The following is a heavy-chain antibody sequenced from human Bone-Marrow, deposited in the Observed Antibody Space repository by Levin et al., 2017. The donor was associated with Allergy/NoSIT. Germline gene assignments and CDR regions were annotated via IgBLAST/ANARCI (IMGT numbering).Heavy chain of an antibody. Sequence: GESLKISCEVSGFTFSEYAFHWVRQAPGKGLEWVAVISNHGANTYYADSVKGRFTISRDNPKSGLHLLMNSLRVEDTAVYHCVRDGYSEHRDFWSGYVDVWGRGTTVIVSS. CDR2: ISNHGANT. J-gene: IGHJ6*02. D-gene: IGHD3-3*01. V-gene: IGHV3-30*14. CDR1: GFTFSEYA. CDR3: VRDGYSEHRDFWSGYVDV.